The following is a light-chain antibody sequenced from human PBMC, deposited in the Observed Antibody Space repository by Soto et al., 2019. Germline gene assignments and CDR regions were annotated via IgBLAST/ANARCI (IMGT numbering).Light chain of an antibody. Sequence: DIQMTQSPSTLSASVGDRVTITCRASQTISTMLAWYQQKPEKVPKFLIYKASSLESGVPSKLSGSGSWTEFTLNISVLQPGDFAVYYFQQYNDYPLTFGGGTKVEIK. J-gene: IGKJ4*01. CDR3: QQYNDYPLT. CDR1: QTISTM. CDR2: KAS. V-gene: IGKV1-5*03.